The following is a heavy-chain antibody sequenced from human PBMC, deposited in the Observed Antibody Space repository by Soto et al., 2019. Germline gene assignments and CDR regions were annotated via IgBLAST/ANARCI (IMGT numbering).Heavy chain of an antibody. CDR3: ARHATYYDILSGYYFDY. CDR1: GYTFTNYW. V-gene: IGHV5-51*01. D-gene: IGHD3-9*01. CDR2: IYPGDSDT. J-gene: IGHJ4*02. Sequence: GESLKISCKGSGYTFTNYWIGWVRQMPGKGPEWMGIIYPGDSDTKYNPSFQGQVTISADKSITTTYLQWSSLKASDTAIYYCARHATYYDILSGYYFDYWGQGTQVTVSS.